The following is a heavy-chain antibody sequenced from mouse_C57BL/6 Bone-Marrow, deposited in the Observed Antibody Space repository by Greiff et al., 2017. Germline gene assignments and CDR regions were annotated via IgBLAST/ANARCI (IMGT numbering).Heavy chain of an antibody. Sequence: VQLQQSGPELVKPGASVKISCKASGYAFSSSWMNWVKQRPGKGLEWIGRIYPGDGDTNYNGKFKGKATLTADKSSSTAYMQLSSLTSEDSAVYFCARTGTGCFDYWGQGTTLAVSS. V-gene: IGHV1-82*01. D-gene: IGHD4-1*01. CDR3: ARTGTGCFDY. J-gene: IGHJ2*01. CDR2: IYPGDGDT. CDR1: GYAFSSSW.